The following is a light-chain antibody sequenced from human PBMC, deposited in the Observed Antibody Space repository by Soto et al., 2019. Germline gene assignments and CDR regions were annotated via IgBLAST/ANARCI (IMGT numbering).Light chain of an antibody. CDR2: DVS. J-gene: IGLJ2*01. CDR3: CSYAGSYTLA. Sequence: QSALTQPRSVSGSPGQSVTISCTGTSSDVGGYNYVSWYQQHPGKAPKLMIYDVSKRPSGVPDRFSGSKSGSTASLTISGLQAEDEADYYCCSYAGSYTLAFGGGTQLTVL. V-gene: IGLV2-11*01. CDR1: SSDVGGYNY.